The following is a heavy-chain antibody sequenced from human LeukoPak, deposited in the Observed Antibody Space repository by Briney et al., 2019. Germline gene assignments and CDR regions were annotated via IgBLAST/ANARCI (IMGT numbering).Heavy chain of an antibody. CDR1: GFTFSSYG. J-gene: IGHJ4*02. CDR2: IRYDGSDK. Sequence: GGSLRLSCAASGFTFSSYGMHWVRQAPGKGLEWVAFIRYDGSDKYYADSVKGRFTISRDNSKNTLYLQMNSLRAEDTAVYYCAKDDILTGCLDYWGQGTLVTVSS. V-gene: IGHV3-30*02. D-gene: IGHD3-9*01. CDR3: AKDDILTGCLDY.